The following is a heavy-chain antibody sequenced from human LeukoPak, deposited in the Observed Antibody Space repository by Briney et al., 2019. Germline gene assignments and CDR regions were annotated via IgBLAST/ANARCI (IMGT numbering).Heavy chain of an antibody. V-gene: IGHV4-59*01. CDR3: ARDGGSYYLDY. Sequence: SETLSLTCTVSGGSISSYYWSWIRQPPGKGLEWIGYIYYSGSTNYNPSLKSRVTISVDTSKNQFSLKLSSVTAADTAVYYCARDGGSYYLDYWGQGTLVTVSS. CDR2: IYYSGST. J-gene: IGHJ4*02. CDR1: GGSISSYY. D-gene: IGHD3-10*01.